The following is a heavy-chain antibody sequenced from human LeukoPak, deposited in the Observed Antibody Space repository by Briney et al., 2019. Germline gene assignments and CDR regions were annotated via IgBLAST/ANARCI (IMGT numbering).Heavy chain of an antibody. V-gene: IGHV3-7*01. J-gene: IGHJ4*02. CDR3: ARDRQYCSGGACYTVLDY. CDR2: IKEDGTEK. CDR1: GFTFSNYW. D-gene: IGHD2-15*01. Sequence: GGSLRLSYAASGFTFSNYWMNWVRQAPGKGLEWVAKIKEDGTEKHYVDSVKGRFSMSRDNAKKLLYLQMDRLSAEDTAVYYCARDRQYCSGGACYTVLDYWGQGTLVTVSS.